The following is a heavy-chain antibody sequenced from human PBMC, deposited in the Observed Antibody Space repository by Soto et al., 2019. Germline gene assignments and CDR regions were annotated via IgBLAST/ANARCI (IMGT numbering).Heavy chain of an antibody. Sequence: QVQLVQSGAEVKKPGASVKVSCTASGYTFSNYAITWVRQAPGQRLEWMGWISTYNGNTNYAKKVQGRVTMTIDTSTSTAYMEPRSLSSDDTAMYYCAACTGPSGRRGREWFDPWGQGTLVTVS. CDR2: ISTYNGNT. CDR1: GYTFSNYA. CDR3: AACTGPSGRRGREWFDP. J-gene: IGHJ5*02. V-gene: IGHV1-18*04. D-gene: IGHD2-8*02.